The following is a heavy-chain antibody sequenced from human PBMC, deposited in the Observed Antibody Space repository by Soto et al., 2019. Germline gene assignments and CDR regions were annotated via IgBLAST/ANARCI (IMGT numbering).Heavy chain of an antibody. CDR2: IHSDGSST. V-gene: IGHV3-74*01. D-gene: IGHD1-26*01. CDR3: ARGDRGAFDI. J-gene: IGHJ3*02. Sequence: EVQLVESGGGVVQPGESLRLSGSASGFTFSYYWMHWVRQAPGTGLVWVSRIHSDGSSTTYADSGKGRFTISRDNARNTVYLQMNSLRVEDTAVYYCARGDRGAFDIWGQGKVVTVSS. CDR1: GFTFSYYW.